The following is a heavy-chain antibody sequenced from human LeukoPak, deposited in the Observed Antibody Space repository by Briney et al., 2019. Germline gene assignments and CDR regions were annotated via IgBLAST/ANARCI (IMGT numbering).Heavy chain of an antibody. Sequence: ASETLSLTCTVSGGSITSCYWSCIRPPAGKGLEWIGRIYTSGSTNYNPSLKSLVTMSVDTSKGQFSLKRSAVTAPHTAVYYCARGGAAAGTKGAFDIWGQGAMVTVSS. D-gene: IGHD6-13*01. CDR2: IYTSGST. V-gene: IGHV4-4*07. CDR3: ARGGAAAGTKGAFDI. J-gene: IGHJ3*02. CDR1: GGSITSCY.